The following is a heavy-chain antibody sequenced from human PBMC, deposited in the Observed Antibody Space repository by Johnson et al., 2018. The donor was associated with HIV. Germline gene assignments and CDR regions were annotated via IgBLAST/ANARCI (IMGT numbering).Heavy chain of an antibody. CDR3: TQRLGI. CDR2: ISWNSGSI. Sequence: VQLVESGGGLVQPGRSLRLSCAASGFTFDDYAMHWVRQAPGKGLEWVSGISWNSGSIGYADSVKGRFTISRDNAKNSLYLQMNSLKTEDTAVYYCTQRLGIWGQGTMVTVSS. CDR1: GFTFDDYA. J-gene: IGHJ3*02. D-gene: IGHD3-22*01. V-gene: IGHV3-9*01.